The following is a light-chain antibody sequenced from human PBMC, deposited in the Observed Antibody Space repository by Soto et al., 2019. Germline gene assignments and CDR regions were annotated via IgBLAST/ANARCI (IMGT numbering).Light chain of an antibody. J-gene: IGLJ1*01. CDR1: SANIGNNY. CDR2: ENN. Sequence: QSVLPKPPSLSAAPGQKVTISCSGSSANIGNNYVSWYQELPGTGPKLLSDENNKRPSGIPDRCSGSKSGTSATLGSTGLQPGDEADYYCGTWDSSLSVYVFGAGTKVTVL. CDR3: GTWDSSLSVYV. V-gene: IGLV1-51*02.